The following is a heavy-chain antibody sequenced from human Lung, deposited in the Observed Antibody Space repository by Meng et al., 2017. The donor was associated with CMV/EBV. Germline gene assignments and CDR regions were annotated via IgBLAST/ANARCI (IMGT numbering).Heavy chain of an antibody. CDR2: INQDGNEE. CDR3: ARDGTLSPYYYYYGMDV. CDR1: GFTFSSYW. V-gene: IGHV3-7*01. Sequence: GVXRLPXEAPGFTFSSYWMSWVRQAPGKGLEGVANINQDGNEEYYVDSLKGRFTISRDNAKNSLYLQMTSLRAEDTAVYYCARDGTLSPYYYYYGMDVWGQGTTVXVSS. J-gene: IGHJ6*02.